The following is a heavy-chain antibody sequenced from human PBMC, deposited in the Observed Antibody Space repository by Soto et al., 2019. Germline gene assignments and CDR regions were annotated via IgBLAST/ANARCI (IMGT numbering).Heavy chain of an antibody. CDR3: VRVVPAAPYYFDY. CDR1: GGSISSYY. CDR2: IYYSGST. V-gene: IGHV4-59*08. D-gene: IGHD2-2*01. Sequence: SETLSLTCTVSGGSISSYYWSWIRQPPGKGLEWIGYIYYSGSTNYNPSLKSRVTISVDTSKNQFSLKLSSVTAADTAVYYCVRVVPAAPYYFDYWSQGTLVTVSS. J-gene: IGHJ4*02.